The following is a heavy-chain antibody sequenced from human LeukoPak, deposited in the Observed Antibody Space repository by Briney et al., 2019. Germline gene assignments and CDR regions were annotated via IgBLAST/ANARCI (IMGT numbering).Heavy chain of an antibody. CDR2: ISYDGGNK. Sequence: GGSLRLSCAASGFTFSTYGMHWVRQAPGKGLEWVAVISYDGGNKYYADSVKGRFTISRDNSKNTLYLQMNSLRAEDTAVYYCARGGGEDYYYYMDVWGKGTTVTISS. V-gene: IGHV3-30*03. J-gene: IGHJ6*03. CDR1: GFTFSTYG. CDR3: ARGGGEDYYYYMDV. D-gene: IGHD3-3*01.